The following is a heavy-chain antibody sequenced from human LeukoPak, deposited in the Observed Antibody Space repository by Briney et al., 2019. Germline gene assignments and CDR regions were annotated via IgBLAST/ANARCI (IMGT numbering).Heavy chain of an antibody. CDR2: INPNSGGT. J-gene: IGHJ4*02. CDR3: ARGAGSSTPLGY. D-gene: IGHD6-13*01. Sequence: ASVKVSCKASGYTFTGYYMHWMRQAPGQGLEWMGWINPNSGGTNYAQKFQGRVTMTRDTSISTAYMELSRLRSDDTAVYYCARGAGSSTPLGYWGQGTLVTVSS. V-gene: IGHV1-2*02. CDR1: GYTFTGYY.